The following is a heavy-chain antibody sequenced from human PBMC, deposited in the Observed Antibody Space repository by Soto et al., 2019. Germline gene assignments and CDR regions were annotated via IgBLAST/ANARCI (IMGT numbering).Heavy chain of an antibody. J-gene: IGHJ4*02. V-gene: IGHV1-24*01. CDR2: FDPEDGET. Sequence: ASVKVSCKASGYTFTSYGISWVRQAPGQGLEWMGGFDPEDGETNYARKFQGRVTMTEDTSTDTAYMELSSLRSEDTAVYYCATALRVPSGYSLTHFDYWGQGTLVTVSS. D-gene: IGHD3-22*01. CDR1: GYTFTSYG. CDR3: ATALRVPSGYSLTHFDY.